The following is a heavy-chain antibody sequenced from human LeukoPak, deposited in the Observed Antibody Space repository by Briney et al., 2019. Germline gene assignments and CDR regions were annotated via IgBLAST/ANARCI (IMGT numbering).Heavy chain of an antibody. CDR3: AKRRDDNYFDY. J-gene: IGHJ4*02. D-gene: IGHD5-24*01. Sequence: GGSLRLSCAASGFTFSDFGMHWVRQAPGKGLEWVAFIRYDGSDKNYADSVKGRFTISRDNSKNTLHLQMNSLRAEDTAVFYCAKRRDDNYFDYWGQGALVTVSS. CDR2: IRYDGSDK. V-gene: IGHV3-30*02. CDR1: GFTFSDFG.